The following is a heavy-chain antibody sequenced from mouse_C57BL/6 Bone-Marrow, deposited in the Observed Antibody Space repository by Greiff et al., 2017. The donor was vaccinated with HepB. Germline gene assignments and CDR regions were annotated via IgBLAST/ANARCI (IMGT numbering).Heavy chain of an antibody. D-gene: IGHD1-1*01. J-gene: IGHJ4*01. Sequence: VQLKQSGPELVKPGASVKIPCKASGYTFTDYNMDWVKQSHGKSLEWIGDINPNNGGTIYNQKFKGKATLTVDKSSSTAYMELRILTSEDTAVYYCARDYYGSSFYYAMDYWGQGTSVTVSS. CDR3: ARDYYGSSFYYAMDY. CDR1: GYTFTDYN. V-gene: IGHV1-18*01. CDR2: INPNNGGT.